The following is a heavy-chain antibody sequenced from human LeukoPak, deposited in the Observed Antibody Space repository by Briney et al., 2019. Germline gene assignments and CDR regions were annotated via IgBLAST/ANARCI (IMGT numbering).Heavy chain of an antibody. CDR3: ARQVVGYSNSVVSGYFDY. CDR2: IYYSGST. J-gene: IGHJ4*02. CDR1: GGSISSSSYY. D-gene: IGHD4-11*01. V-gene: IGHV4-39*01. Sequence: SETLSLTCTVSGGSISSSSYYWGWIRQPPGKGLEWIGRIYYSGSTYYNPSLKSRVTISVDTSKNQFSLKLSSVTAADPAVYYCARQVVGYSNSVVSGYFDYSGQGTPGTVSS.